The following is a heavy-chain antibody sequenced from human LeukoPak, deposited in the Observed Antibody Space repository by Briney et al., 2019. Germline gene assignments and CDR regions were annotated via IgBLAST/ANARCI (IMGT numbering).Heavy chain of an antibody. D-gene: IGHD2-2*01. CDR2: IIPILGIA. CDR3: ARRYCSSTSCSRGTYNWFDP. Sequence: GASVKVSCKASGGTFSSYAISWVRQAPGQGLEWMGRIIPILGIANYAQKFQGRVMITADKSTSTAYMELSSLRSEDTAVYYCARRYCSSTSCSRGTYNWFDPWGQGTLVTVSS. J-gene: IGHJ5*02. V-gene: IGHV1-69*04. CDR1: GGTFSSYA.